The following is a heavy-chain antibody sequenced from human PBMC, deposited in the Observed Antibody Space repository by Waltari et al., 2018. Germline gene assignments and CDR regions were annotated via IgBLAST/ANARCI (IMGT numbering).Heavy chain of an antibody. Sequence: QVQLQESGPGLVKPSETLSLTCTVSGGSISSYYWSWIRQPPGKGLEWIGYIYYSGSTNYNPSLKSRVTISVDTSKNQFSLKLSSVTAADTAVYYCARDKPYGSGSYWKGFDYWGQGTLVTVSS. D-gene: IGHD3-10*01. V-gene: IGHV4-59*01. J-gene: IGHJ4*02. CDR1: GGSISSYY. CDR2: IYYSGST. CDR3: ARDKPYGSGSYWKGFDY.